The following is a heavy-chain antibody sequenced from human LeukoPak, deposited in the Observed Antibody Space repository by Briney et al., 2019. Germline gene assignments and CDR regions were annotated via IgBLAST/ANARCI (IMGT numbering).Heavy chain of an antibody. V-gene: IGHV1-69*05. J-gene: IGHJ5*02. CDR1: GGTFSSYA. D-gene: IGHD3-10*01. Sequence: ASVKVSCKASGGTFSSYAISWVRQAPGQGLEWMGRIIPIFGTANYAQKLQGRVTITTDESTSTAYMELSSLRSEDTAVYYCARDTGRGSGSYYTWGQGTLVTVSS. CDR2: IIPIFGTA. CDR3: ARDTGRGSGSYYT.